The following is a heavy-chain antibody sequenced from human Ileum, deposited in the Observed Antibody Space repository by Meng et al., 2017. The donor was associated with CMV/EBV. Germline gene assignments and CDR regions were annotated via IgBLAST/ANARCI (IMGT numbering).Heavy chain of an antibody. D-gene: IGHD4-23*01. CDR2: IFHSRSV. J-gene: IGHJ4*02. V-gene: IGHV4-4*02. CDR1: GSSISDDHW. Sequence: QVLLQESGPGLVKPSETLSLPCAVSGSSISDDHWWHWVRQSPGKGLEWIGEIFHSRSVRFNPSLKSRVTISIDKSKNQFSLNLKSVTAADTAVYYCAGGGNLGYWGQGTLVTVSS. CDR3: AGGGNLGY.